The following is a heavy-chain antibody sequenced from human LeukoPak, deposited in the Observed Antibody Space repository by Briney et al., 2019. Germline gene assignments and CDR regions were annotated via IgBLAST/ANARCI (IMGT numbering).Heavy chain of an antibody. D-gene: IGHD6-13*01. CDR3: ARDGIIAAAALDY. CDR1: GYTFTSYY. CDR2: INPSGGST. J-gene: IGHJ4*02. Sequence: GASVKVSCKASGYTFTSYYMHWVRQAPGQGLEWMGIINPSGGSTSYAQKLQGRVTMTTDTSTSTAYMELRSLRSDDTAVYYCARDGIIAAAALDYWGQGTLVTVSS. V-gene: IGHV1-46*01.